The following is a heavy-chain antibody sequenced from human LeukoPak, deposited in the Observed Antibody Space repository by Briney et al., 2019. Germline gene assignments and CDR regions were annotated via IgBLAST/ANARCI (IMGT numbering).Heavy chain of an antibody. J-gene: IGHJ5*02. V-gene: IGHV4-4*02. Sequence: SETLSLTCAVSGGSISSSNWWSWVRQPPGKGLEWIGEIYHSGSTNYNPSLKSRVTMSVDTSKNQFSLKLSSVTAADTAVYYCARSRYSSGWYETWGQGTLVTVSS. CDR3: ARSRYSSGWYET. D-gene: IGHD6-19*01. CDR1: GGSISSSNW. CDR2: IYHSGST.